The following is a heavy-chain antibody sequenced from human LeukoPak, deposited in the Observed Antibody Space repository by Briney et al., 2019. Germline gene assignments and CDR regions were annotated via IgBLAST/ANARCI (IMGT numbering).Heavy chain of an antibody. J-gene: IGHJ3*02. CDR3: ARDYYDSSEGGGAFDI. CDR2: IIPIFGTA. CDR1: GGTFSSYA. Sequence: ASVKVSCKASGGTFSSYAISWVRQAPGQGLEWMGGIIPIFGTANYAQKFQGRVTITTDESTSTGYMELSSLRSEETAVYYCARDYYDSSEGGGAFDIWGQGTMVTVSS. V-gene: IGHV1-69*05. D-gene: IGHD3-22*01.